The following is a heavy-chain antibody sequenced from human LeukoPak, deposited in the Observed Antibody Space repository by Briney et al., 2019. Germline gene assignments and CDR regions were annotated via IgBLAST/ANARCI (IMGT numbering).Heavy chain of an antibody. CDR1: GGSISSTNW. CDR3: ARGSEYQLPFYGMDV. D-gene: IGHD2-2*01. V-gene: IGHV4-4*02. Sequence: PSGTLSLTCGVSGGSISSTNWWTWVRQPPGEGLEWIGEVHLSGRTNYNPSLESRVTMSVDMSENHISLKLTSVTAADTAVYYCARGSEYQLPFYGMDVWGQGTTVTVS. J-gene: IGHJ6*02. CDR2: VHLSGRT.